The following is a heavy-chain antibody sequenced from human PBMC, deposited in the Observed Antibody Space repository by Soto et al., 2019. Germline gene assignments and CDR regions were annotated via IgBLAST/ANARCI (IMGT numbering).Heavy chain of an antibody. CDR3: ARDDGTIFGVVRGYYFDY. V-gene: IGHV1-3*01. CDR1: GYTFTSYA. J-gene: IGHJ4*02. Sequence: QVQLVQSGAEVKKPGASVKVSCKASGYTFTSYAMHWVRQAPGQRLEWMGWINAGNGNTKYSQKFQGRVTITRDTSASTAYMELSSLRSEDTAVYYCARDDGTIFGVVRGYYFDYWGQGTLVTVSS. D-gene: IGHD3-3*01. CDR2: INAGNGNT.